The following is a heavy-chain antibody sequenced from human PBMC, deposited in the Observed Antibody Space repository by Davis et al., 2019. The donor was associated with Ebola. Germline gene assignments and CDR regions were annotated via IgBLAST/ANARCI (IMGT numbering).Heavy chain of an antibody. D-gene: IGHD2-8*01. CDR2: ISGSGGST. V-gene: IGHV3-23*01. CDR1: GFTFSSYA. J-gene: IGHJ4*02. Sequence: GESLKISCAASGFTFSSYAMSWVRQAPGKGLEWVLAISGSGGSTYYADSVKGRFTISRDNSKNTLYLQMNSLRAEDTAVYYCANNMYDYWGQGTLVTVSS. CDR3: ANNMYDY.